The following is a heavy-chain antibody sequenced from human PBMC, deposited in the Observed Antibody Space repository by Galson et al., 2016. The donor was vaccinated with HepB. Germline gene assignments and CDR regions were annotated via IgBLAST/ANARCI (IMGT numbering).Heavy chain of an antibody. V-gene: IGHV1-46*03. J-gene: IGHJ3*02. CDR2: INPGGGST. CDR3: ARDQEYSSGSRWGAFDI. CDR1: GYTFTSFY. Sequence: SVKVSCKASGYTFTSFYMHWVRQAPGQGLEWMGIINPGGGSTSYAQKFQGRVTMTRDTSTSTVYMELSRLRSEDTALYYCARDQEYSSGSRWGAFDIWGQGTMVTVSS. D-gene: IGHD6-19*01.